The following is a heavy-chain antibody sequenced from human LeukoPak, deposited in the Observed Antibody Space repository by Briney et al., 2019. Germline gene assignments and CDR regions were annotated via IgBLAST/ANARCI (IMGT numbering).Heavy chain of an antibody. CDR2: IYHSGST. CDR1: GVSVSSGSYY. J-gene: IGHJ6*02. D-gene: IGHD3-16*01. CDR3: ARDSPRSLGMDV. Sequence: PSETLSLTCTVSGVSVSSGSYYWSWIRQPPGKGLEWIGYIYHSGSTNYNPSLKSRVTISVDTSKNQFSLKLSSVTAADTAVYYCARDSPRSLGMDVWGQGTTVTVSS. V-gene: IGHV4-61*01.